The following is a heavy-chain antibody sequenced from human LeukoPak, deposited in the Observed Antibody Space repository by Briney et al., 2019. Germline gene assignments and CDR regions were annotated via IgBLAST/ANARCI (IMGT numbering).Heavy chain of an antibody. CDR2: IYYSGST. CDR1: GGSISSYY. J-gene: IGHJ6*03. Sequence: PSETLSLTCTVSGGSISSYYWSWIRQPPGKGLEWIGYIYYSGSTNYNPSLKSRVTISVDTSKNQFSLKLSSVTAADTAVYYCARERPDENYYYYMDVWGKGTTVTVSS. CDR3: ARERPDENYYYYMDV. V-gene: IGHV4-59*01.